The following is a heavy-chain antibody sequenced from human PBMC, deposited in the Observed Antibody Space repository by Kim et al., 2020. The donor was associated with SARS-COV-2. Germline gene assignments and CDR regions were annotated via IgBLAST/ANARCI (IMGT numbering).Heavy chain of an antibody. Sequence: SETLSLTYTVSGGSMSSFYWSWIRQPPGKGLEWIGYIYYSGSTNYNPSLKSRVTISVDTSKNQFSLRLSSVSAADTAVYYCARGQYNSGWDLDYWGQGSL. D-gene: IGHD6-19*01. CDR1: GGSMSSFY. CDR3: ARGQYNSGWDLDY. CDR2: IYYSGST. J-gene: IGHJ4*02. V-gene: IGHV4-59*13.